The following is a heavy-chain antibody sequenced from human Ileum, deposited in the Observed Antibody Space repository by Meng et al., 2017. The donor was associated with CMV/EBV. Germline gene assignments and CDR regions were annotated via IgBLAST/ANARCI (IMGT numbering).Heavy chain of an antibody. Sequence: QLQVQESGPGLVKPSETLSLTCTVSGGSINSNNYFWGWIRQAPGKGPEWIGSIHYNEKTYYNPPFKSRVTISVDTSNKQVSLNLNSVTAADTAVYYCTTRGLGFDSSLFDFWGQGTLVTVSS. CDR3: TTRGLGFDSSLFDF. V-gene: IGHV4-39*07. CDR2: IHYNEKT. D-gene: IGHD3-22*01. CDR1: GGSINSNNYF. J-gene: IGHJ4*02.